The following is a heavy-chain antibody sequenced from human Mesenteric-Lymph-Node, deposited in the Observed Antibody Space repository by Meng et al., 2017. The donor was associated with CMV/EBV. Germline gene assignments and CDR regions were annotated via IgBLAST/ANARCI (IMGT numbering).Heavy chain of an antibody. J-gene: IGHJ5*02. CDR2: IYESGST. Sequence: SETLSLTCTVSGGSISSSNYYWGWLRPPPGQGLEWIGSIYESGSTYYNPSLKSRVTISADTSKTQFYLKRTSVTAADTAVYYGARERPTIVGALDWFDPWGQGTLVTVSS. CDR1: GGSISSSNYY. D-gene: IGHD3-3*01. CDR3: ARERPTIVGALDWFDP. V-gene: IGHV4-39*07.